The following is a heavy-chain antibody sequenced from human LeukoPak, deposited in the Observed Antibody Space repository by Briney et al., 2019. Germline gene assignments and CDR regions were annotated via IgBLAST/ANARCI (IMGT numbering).Heavy chain of an antibody. CDR1: GFTFSSYA. Sequence: GGSLRLSCAASGFTFSSYAMSWVRQAPGKGLEWVSAISGSGGSTYYADSVKGRFTISRDNSKNTLYLQMNSLRAEDTAVYYCAKDSGPETIFGVVIYYFDYWGQGTLVTVSS. CDR2: ISGSGGST. V-gene: IGHV3-23*01. D-gene: IGHD3-3*01. J-gene: IGHJ4*02. CDR3: AKDSGPETIFGVVIYYFDY.